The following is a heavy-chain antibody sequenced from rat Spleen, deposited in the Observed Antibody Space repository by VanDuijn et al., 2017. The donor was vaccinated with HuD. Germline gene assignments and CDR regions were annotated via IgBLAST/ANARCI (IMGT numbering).Heavy chain of an antibody. J-gene: IGHJ2*01. CDR3: ARYTAALSFDY. Sequence: EVQLQESGPGLVKPSQSLSLNCSVTGFSITSNYWVWIRKFPGNKMEWIGHISYSGSSSYHPSLKSRISITRDTSKNQFFLQLNSVTTDDTATYYCARYTAALSFDYWGQGVMVTVSS. CDR2: ISYSGSS. V-gene: IGHV3-1*01. CDR1: GFSITSNY. D-gene: IGHD1-2*01.